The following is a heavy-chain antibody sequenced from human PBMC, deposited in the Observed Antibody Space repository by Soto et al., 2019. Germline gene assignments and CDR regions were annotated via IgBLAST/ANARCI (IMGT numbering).Heavy chain of an antibody. J-gene: IGHJ6*02. CDR2: IKQDGSEK. CDR1: GFTFSSYW. CDR3: ARDYYDYTDYYFGMDV. D-gene: IGHD3-22*01. Sequence: GGSLRLSCAASGFTFSSYWMSWVRQAPGKGLEWVANIKQDGSEKYYVDSVKGRFTISRDNAKNSLYLQMNSLRAEDTAVYYCARDYYDYTDYYFGMDVWGQGTTVTVFS. V-gene: IGHV3-7*03.